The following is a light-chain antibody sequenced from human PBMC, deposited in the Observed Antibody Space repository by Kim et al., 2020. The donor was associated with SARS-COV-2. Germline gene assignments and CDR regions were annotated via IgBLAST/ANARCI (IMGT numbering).Light chain of an antibody. V-gene: IGLV3-1*01. CDR2: QDN. J-gene: IGLJ1*01. CDR3: QAWDRRTIV. Sequence: VSPGQPASITCSGDKLAHNYVFWYQQKPGQSPVVVIYQDNKRPSGISERFTGSNSGNTATLTISGTQAMDEADYYCQAWDRRTIVFGTGSKVTVL. CDR1: KLAHNY.